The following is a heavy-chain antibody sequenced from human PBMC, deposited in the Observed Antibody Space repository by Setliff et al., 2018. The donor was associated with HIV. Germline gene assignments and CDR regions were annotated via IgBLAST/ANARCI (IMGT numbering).Heavy chain of an antibody. CDR3: ARDQDWAFDY. Sequence: GALRLSCAASGFTFSNYGIHWVRQAPGKGLEWVAFRRYDGSNLYYADSVKGRFTISRDNAKNSVYLQVNSLRVEDTAMYYCARDQDWAFDYWGQGTLVTVS. D-gene: IGHD3-9*01. J-gene: IGHJ4*02. CDR1: GFTFSNYG. V-gene: IGHV3-30*02. CDR2: RRYDGSNL.